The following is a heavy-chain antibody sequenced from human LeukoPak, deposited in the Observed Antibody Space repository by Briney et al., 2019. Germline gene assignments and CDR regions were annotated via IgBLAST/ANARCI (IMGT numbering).Heavy chain of an antibody. J-gene: IGHJ4*02. CDR3: ARGRNRDTAMSDFGY. CDR2: ISSSSSTI. CDR1: GFTVSSNY. Sequence: PGGSLRLSCAASGFTVSSNYMNWVRQAPGKGLEWVSYISSSSSTIYYADSVKGRFTISRDNAKNSLYLQMNSLRAEDTAVYYCARGRNRDTAMSDFGYWGQGTLVTVSS. V-gene: IGHV3-48*01. D-gene: IGHD5-18*01.